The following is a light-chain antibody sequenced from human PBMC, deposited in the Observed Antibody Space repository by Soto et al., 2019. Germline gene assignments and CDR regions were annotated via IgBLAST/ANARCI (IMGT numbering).Light chain of an antibody. J-gene: IGKJ4*01. V-gene: IGKV3-11*01. Sequence: EIVLTQSPATLSLSPGERATLSCRASQSVNIYLAWYQQKPGQAPRLLIYDASNRATGIPARFSGSGSGTDFTLTISSLEPEDIAVYYCQPRSNWRVTFGGGTKVEIK. CDR3: QPRSNWRVT. CDR1: QSVNIY. CDR2: DAS.